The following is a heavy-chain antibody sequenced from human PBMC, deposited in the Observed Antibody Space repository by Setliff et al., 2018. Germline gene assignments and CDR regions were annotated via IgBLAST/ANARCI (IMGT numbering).Heavy chain of an antibody. CDR1: GDFISSGGYT. D-gene: IGHD3-16*01. Sequence: SETLSLTCNVSGDFISSGGYTWNWIRQHPEMGLEWIGYIFYNGNTFYNPSLQSRVTISVDTSKNQFSLKLTSLNAADTALYYCAIGGGYCDFFDCFPFDNWGQGFLVTVSS. CDR3: AIGGGYCDFFDCFPFDN. CDR2: IFYNGNT. V-gene: IGHV4-31*03. J-gene: IGHJ4*02.